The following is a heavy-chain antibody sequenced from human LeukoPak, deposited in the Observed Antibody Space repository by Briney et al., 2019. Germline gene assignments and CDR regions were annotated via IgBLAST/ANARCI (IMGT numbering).Heavy chain of an antibody. CDR1: GFTFSSYA. Sequence: GGSLRLSCAASGFTFSSYAMSWVRQAPGKGLEWVSAISGSGGSTYYADSVKGRLTISRDNSKNTLYLQMNSLRAEDTAVYYCAKADYDILTGISSFDYWGQGTLVTVSS. CDR3: AKADYDILTGISSFDY. J-gene: IGHJ4*02. V-gene: IGHV3-23*01. CDR2: ISGSGGST. D-gene: IGHD3-9*01.